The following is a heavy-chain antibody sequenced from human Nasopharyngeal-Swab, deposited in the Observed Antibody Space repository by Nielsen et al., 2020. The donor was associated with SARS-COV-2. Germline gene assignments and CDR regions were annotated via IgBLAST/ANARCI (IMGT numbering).Heavy chain of an antibody. Sequence: WIRQPPGKGLEWVGRIKSKADGGTTEYAAPVKGRFTISRDDSKSIAYLQMNSLKTEDTAVYYCTRDRLAVTTYYYYYYMDVWGKGTTVTVSS. D-gene: IGHD4-11*01. CDR2: IKSKADGGTT. V-gene: IGHV3-15*01. J-gene: IGHJ6*03. CDR3: TRDRLAVTTYYYYYYMDV.